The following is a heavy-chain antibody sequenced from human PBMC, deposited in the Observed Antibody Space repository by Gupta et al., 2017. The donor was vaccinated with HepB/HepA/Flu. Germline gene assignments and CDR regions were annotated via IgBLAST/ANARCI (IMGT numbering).Heavy chain of an antibody. Sequence: QVQLVQSGAEVKKPGSSVKVSCKASGGTFSRYAISWVRPAPGQGLGWMGRIIPILGIANYAQKFQGRVTITADKSTSTAYMELSSLRSEDTAVYYCARGNKGAGYYYGMDVWGQGTTVTVSS. D-gene: IGHD1/OR15-1a*01. CDR3: ARGNKGAGYYYGMDV. J-gene: IGHJ6*02. CDR1: GGTFSRYA. CDR2: IIPILGIA. V-gene: IGHV1-69*04.